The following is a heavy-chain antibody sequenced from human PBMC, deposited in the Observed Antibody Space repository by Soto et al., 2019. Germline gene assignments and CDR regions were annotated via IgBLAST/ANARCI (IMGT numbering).Heavy chain of an antibody. J-gene: IGHJ4*02. CDR3: ARDPIGVLDYFAY. D-gene: IGHD6-13*01. Sequence: ASVKVSCKASGYTFTGYYMHWVRQAPGQGLEWMGWINPNSGGTNYAQKFQGWVTMTRDTSISTAYMELSRLRSDDTAVYYCARDPIGVLDYFAYWGQGTLVTVSS. CDR2: INPNSGGT. CDR1: GYTFTGYY. V-gene: IGHV1-2*04.